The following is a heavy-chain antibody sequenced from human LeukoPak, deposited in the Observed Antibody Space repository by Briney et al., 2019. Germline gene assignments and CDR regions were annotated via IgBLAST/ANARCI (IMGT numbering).Heavy chain of an antibody. CDR2: IYSGSTT. CDR1: GFTVSSNY. Sequence: PGGSLRLSCAASGFTVSSNYMSWVRQAPGKGLEWVSVIYSGSTTYYADSVKGRFTISRDNSKNTMYLQMNSLRAEDTAVYYCARDYYDSSGYYYGYFQHWGQGTLVTVSS. D-gene: IGHD3-22*01. V-gene: IGHV3-53*01. CDR3: ARDYYDSSGYYYGYFQH. J-gene: IGHJ1*01.